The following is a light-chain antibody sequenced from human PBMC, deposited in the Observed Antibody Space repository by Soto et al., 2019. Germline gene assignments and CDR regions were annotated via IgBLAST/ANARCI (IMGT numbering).Light chain of an antibody. CDR2: DTS. J-gene: IGKJ5*01. V-gene: IGKV3-20*01. CDR3: QQYGTSEII. Sequence: DIVLTQSPDTLSLSPGNRATLSCRASQSLTNSYIAWYQVQPGQAPRLLIYDTSSRATGSPDRFSGSGSGTDFTLTITRLEPEDFAVFYCQQYGTSEIIFGQGTRLEIK. CDR1: QSLTNSY.